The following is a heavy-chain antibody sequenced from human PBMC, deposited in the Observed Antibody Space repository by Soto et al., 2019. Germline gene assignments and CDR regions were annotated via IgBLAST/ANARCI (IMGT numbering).Heavy chain of an antibody. V-gene: IGHV1-8*01. CDR2: MNPNSGNT. CDR3: ARGLVYYDFWSGYSSGGRNWFDP. Sequence: ASVKVSCKASGYTFTSYDINWVRQATGQGLEWMGWMNPNSGNTGYAQKFQGRVTMTRNTSISTAYMELSSLRSEDTAVYYCARGLVYYDFWSGYSSGGRNWFDPWGQGTLVT. D-gene: IGHD3-3*01. J-gene: IGHJ5*02. CDR1: GYTFTSYD.